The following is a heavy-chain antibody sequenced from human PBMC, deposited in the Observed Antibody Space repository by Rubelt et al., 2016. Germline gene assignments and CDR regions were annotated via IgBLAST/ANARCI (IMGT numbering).Heavy chain of an antibody. V-gene: IGHV1-24*01. Sequence: QVQLVQSGAEVKKPGASVKVSCKVSGYTLSEFSMHWVRQAPGKGLEWMGGFDTEDGEISYAQKFQGRVTMIEDRTTDTAYVELSSVRAEDTAVYYCATVKHLALECWGQGTLVTVSS. CDR1: GYTLSEFS. CDR3: ATVKHLALEC. CDR2: FDTEDGEI. J-gene: IGHJ4*02. D-gene: IGHD3-3*02.